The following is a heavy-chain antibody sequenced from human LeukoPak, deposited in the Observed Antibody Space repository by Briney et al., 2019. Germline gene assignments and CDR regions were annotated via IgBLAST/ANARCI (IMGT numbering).Heavy chain of an antibody. D-gene: IGHD3-3*01. CDR1: GGTFSSYA. J-gene: IGHJ4*02. V-gene: IGHV1-69*04. Sequence: GASVKVSCKASGGTFSSYAISWVRQAPGQGLEWMGRIIPILGIANYAQKFQGRATITADKSTSTAYMELSSLRSEDTAVYYCARGRTIFGVYYFDYWGQGTLVTVSS. CDR2: IIPILGIA. CDR3: ARGRTIFGVYYFDY.